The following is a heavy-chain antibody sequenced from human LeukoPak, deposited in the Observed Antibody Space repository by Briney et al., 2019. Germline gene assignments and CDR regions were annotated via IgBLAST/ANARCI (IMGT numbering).Heavy chain of an antibody. CDR3: ARGRRGGYPNYYFDY. J-gene: IGHJ4*02. Sequence: SETLSLTCAVYGGSFSGYYWSWIRQPPGKGLEWIGEINHSGSTNYNPSLKSRVTISVDTSKNQFSLKLSSVTAADTAVYYCARGRRGGYPNYYFDYWGQGTLVTVSS. D-gene: IGHD1-26*01. CDR2: INHSGST. CDR1: GGSFSGYY. V-gene: IGHV4-34*01.